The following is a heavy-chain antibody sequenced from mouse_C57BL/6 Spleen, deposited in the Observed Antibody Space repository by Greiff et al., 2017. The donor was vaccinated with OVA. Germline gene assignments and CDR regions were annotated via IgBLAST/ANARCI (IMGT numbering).Heavy chain of an antibody. Sequence: EVQLQQSGPELVKPGASVKIPCKASGYTFTDYNMDWVKQSHGKSLEWIGDINPNNGGTIYNQKFKGKATLTVDKSSSTAYMELRSLTSEDTAVYYCAVTTVGYFDVWGTGTTVTVSS. J-gene: IGHJ1*03. V-gene: IGHV1-18*01. D-gene: IGHD1-1*01. CDR2: INPNNGGT. CDR3: AVTTVGYFDV. CDR1: GYTFTDYN.